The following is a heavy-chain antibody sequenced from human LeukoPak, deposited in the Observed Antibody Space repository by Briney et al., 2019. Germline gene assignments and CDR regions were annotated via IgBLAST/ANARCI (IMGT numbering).Heavy chain of an antibody. CDR2: INPYTGAT. CDR1: QYTSSDFY. Sequence: ASVKDSCQASQYTSSDFYLNWVRQAPGQGLEWMGWINPYTGATIYAQNFQGRVTMTWDASIGTGYVELTRLTSDDTALYYCATSTVTHSRDPRGQGTLVTVSS. D-gene: IGHD4-11*01. J-gene: IGHJ5*02. V-gene: IGHV1-2*02. CDR3: ATSTVTHSRDP.